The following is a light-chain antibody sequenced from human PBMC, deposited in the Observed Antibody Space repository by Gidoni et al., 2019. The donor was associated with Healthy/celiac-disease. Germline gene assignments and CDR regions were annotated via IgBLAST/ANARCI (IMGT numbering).Light chain of an antibody. CDR2: NAL. CDR1: QSVSSY. CDR3: QQRSSWPRT. V-gene: IGKV3-11*01. J-gene: IGKJ1*01. Sequence: LTHSPVTLSLSQGERATLFCSARQSVSSYLAWYQQRLGQAPRLLIYNALKRATGTPARFSGSGSETDFSLTIGSLEPEDFAVYYCQQRSSWPRTFGQETKVEF.